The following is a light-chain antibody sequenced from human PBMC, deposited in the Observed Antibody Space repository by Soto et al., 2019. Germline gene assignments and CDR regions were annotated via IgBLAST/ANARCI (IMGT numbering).Light chain of an antibody. V-gene: IGKV1-27*01. J-gene: IGKJ4*01. Sequence: DIQMTQSPSSLSASVGDRVTITCRASQGISIYLAWYQQKPGKVPKFLIYGASTLQSGVPSRFSGSGSGTDFNLTINSLQPEDFATYFCQQSFTTPLTFGGGTKVDIK. CDR2: GAS. CDR3: QQSFTTPLT. CDR1: QGISIY.